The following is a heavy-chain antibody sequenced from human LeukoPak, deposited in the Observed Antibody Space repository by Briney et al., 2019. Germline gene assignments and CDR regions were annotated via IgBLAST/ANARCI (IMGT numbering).Heavy chain of an antibody. D-gene: IGHD3-22*01. CDR2: IYYSGST. J-gene: IGHJ4*02. V-gene: IGHV4-59*08. CDR1: GGSISSHY. CDR3: ARLLDYYDSSGYHPYYFDY. Sequence: PSETLSLTCTVSGGSISSHYWSWIRQPPGKGLEWIGYIYYSGSTNYNPSLKSRVTISVDTSKSQFSLKLSSVTAADTAVYYCARLLDYYDSSGYHPYYFDYWGQGTLVTVSS.